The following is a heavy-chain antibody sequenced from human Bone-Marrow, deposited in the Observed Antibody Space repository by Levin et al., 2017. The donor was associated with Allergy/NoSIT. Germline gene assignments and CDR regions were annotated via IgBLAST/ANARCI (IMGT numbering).Heavy chain of an antibody. V-gene: IGHV5-51*01. CDR1: GYKFATFW. D-gene: IGHD3-16*01. Sequence: MTGGSLRLSCQGSGYKFATFWVAWVRQMPGKGLEWMGTIYPNDSDTRYSPSFQGQVTISADKFANTAYLQWSRLKASDTAIYFCARRHSVSGGIDVWGQGTTVTVSS. CDR2: IYPNDSDT. J-gene: IGHJ6*02. CDR3: ARRHSVSGGIDV.